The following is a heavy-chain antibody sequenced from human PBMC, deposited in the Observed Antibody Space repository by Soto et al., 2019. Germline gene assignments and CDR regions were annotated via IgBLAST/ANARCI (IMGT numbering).Heavy chain of an antibody. CDR2: IYYSGST. CDR1: GGSISSGDYY. V-gene: IGHV4-30-4*01. Sequence: LSLTCTVSGGSISSGDYYWSWIRQPPGKGLEWIGYIYYSGSTYYNPSLKSRVTISVDTSKNQFSLKLSSVTAADTAVYYCARTYYYDSSGHNWFDPWGQGPLVTVSS. D-gene: IGHD3-22*01. J-gene: IGHJ5*02. CDR3: ARTYYYDSSGHNWFDP.